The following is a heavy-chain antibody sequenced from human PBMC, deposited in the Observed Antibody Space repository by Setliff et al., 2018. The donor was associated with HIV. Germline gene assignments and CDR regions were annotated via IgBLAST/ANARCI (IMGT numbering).Heavy chain of an antibody. J-gene: IGHJ6*03. CDR1: GGPFTSA. D-gene: IGHD3-10*01. CDR2: IIPIFGTA. V-gene: IGHV1-69*13. CDR3: ASDSPAARFEELEDHYYYFMDV. Sequence: GASVKVSCKASGGPFTSAFNWVRQVPGQGLEWMGGIIPIFGTANYAQNFGGRVTITADQSTTTSYLQLNSLRFEDTAIYYCASDSPAARFEELEDHYYYFMDVRGKGTTVTVSS.